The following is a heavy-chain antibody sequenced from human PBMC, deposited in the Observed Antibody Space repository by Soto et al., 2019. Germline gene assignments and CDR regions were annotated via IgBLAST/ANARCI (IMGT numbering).Heavy chain of an antibody. J-gene: IGHJ4*02. D-gene: IGHD6-19*01. Sequence: SETLSLTCTVSGGSVSSYYWSWIRQPPGKGLEWVGYIYYSGSTNYNPSLRGRVTISVDTSKTELSLKWTSVTATDTAVYYCARPRDSSGWPPFDYWGQGTLVTVPS. V-gene: IGHV4-59*08. CDR1: GGSVSSYY. CDR2: IYYSGST. CDR3: ARPRDSSGWPPFDY.